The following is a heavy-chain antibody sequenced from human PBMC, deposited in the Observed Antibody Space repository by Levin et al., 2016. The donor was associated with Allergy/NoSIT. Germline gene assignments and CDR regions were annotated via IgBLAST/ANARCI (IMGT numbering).Heavy chain of an antibody. Sequence: GESLKISCTGSGFTLSTYATSWLRQGPGKGLHWVSTISESGDTTHYADSVKGRFTVSRDHSKNTVYLQMNSLRVDDTAVYYCANTPHHFYDSGYFRVYYQAGLDVWGQGTTVIVSS. J-gene: IGHJ6*02. V-gene: IGHV3-23*01. CDR3: ANTPHHFYDSGYFRVYYQAGLDV. D-gene: IGHD3-10*01. CDR2: ISESGDTT. CDR1: GFTLSTYA.